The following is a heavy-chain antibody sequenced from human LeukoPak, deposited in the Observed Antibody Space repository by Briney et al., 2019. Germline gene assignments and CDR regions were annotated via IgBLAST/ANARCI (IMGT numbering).Heavy chain of an antibody. CDR1: GFTFSSYW. J-gene: IGHJ1*01. CDR2: IKQDGSEK. D-gene: IGHD3-3*01. Sequence: GGSQRLSCAASGFTFSSYWMSWVRQAPGKGLEWVANIKQDGSEKYYVDSVKGRFTISRDNAKNSLYLQMNSLRAEDTAVYYCASAYYDFWSGYYAYWGQGTLVTVSS. CDR3: ASAYYDFWSGYYAY. V-gene: IGHV3-7*01.